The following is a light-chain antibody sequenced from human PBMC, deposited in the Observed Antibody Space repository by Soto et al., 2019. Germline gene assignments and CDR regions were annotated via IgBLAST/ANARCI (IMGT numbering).Light chain of an antibody. Sequence: QAVVTQPPSASGTPGQSITISCSGSSSNIGPNYVYWYHQQLPGTAPKLLIYKDNKRPSGVPDRFSGSKSGTSASLAISGLRSEDEADYYCAAWDDSLSGRVFGGGTKLTVL. CDR1: SSNIGPNY. V-gene: IGLV1-47*01. J-gene: IGLJ3*02. CDR3: AAWDDSLSGRV. CDR2: KDN.